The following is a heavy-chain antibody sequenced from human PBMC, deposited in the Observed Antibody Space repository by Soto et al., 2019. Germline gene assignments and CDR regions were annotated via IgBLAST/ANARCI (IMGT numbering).Heavy chain of an antibody. V-gene: IGHV4-31*03. D-gene: IGHD5-12*01. J-gene: IGHJ3*02. Sequence: QVQLQESGPGLVKPSQTLSLTCTFSGVSISSGGYYWGWIRQHPGKGLEWIGYIYYSGSTCYNPSLKCRVTISVDTSKNQFSLKLSSVTAADTAVYYGERGGDGYNLERWAFDIWVQGTMVTVSS. CDR3: ERGGDGYNLERWAFDI. CDR2: IYYSGST. CDR1: GVSISSGGYY.